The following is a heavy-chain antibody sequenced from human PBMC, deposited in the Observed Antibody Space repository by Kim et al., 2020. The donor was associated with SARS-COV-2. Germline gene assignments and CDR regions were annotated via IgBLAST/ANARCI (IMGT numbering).Heavy chain of an antibody. V-gene: IGHV1-69*04. CDR2: IIPILGIA. CDR1: GGTFSSYA. CDR3: ARDRLLWFGREYYYYGMDV. J-gene: IGHJ6*02. D-gene: IGHD3-10*01. Sequence: SVKVSCKASGGTFSSYAISWVRQAPGQGLEWMGRIIPILGIANYAQKFQGRVTITADKSTSTAYMELSSLRSEDTAVYYCARDRLLWFGREYYYYGMDVWGQGTTVTVSS.